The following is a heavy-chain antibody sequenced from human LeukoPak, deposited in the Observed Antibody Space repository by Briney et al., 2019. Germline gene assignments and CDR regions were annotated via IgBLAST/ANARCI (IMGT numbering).Heavy chain of an antibody. V-gene: IGHV3-23*01. CDR1: GFTFSTYA. D-gene: IGHD3-3*01. CDR2: ISSSGGST. CDR3: ASRYVLRFLEWLPDAFDI. J-gene: IGHJ3*02. Sequence: PGGSLRLSCAASGFTFSTYAFSWVRQAPGKGPEWVSAISSSGGSTYYADSVKGRFTISRDNSKNTLYLQMNSLRAEDTAVYYCASRYVLRFLEWLPDAFDIWGQGTMVTVSS.